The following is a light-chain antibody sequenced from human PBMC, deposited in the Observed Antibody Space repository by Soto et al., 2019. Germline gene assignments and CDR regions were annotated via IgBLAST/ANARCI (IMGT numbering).Light chain of an antibody. CDR2: GSS. CDR1: QGVSDW. V-gene: IGKV1-12*01. J-gene: IGKJ5*01. CDR3: QQRSNWPIT. Sequence: DIQMTQSPSSVSASVVDSVTITCRASQGVSDWVAWYQQKPGEAPKLLIYGSSSLLSGVPSRFSGTRSGTDFTLTISSLEPEDFAVYYCQQRSNWPITFGQGTRLEIK.